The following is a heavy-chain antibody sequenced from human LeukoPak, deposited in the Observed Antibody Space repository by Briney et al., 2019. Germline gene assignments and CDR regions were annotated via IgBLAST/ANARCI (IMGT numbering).Heavy chain of an antibody. J-gene: IGHJ5*02. Sequence: GGSLRLSCSASGFTFSSYAMHWLRQAPGKGLEYVSAISSNGGSTYYADSVKGRFTISRDNSKNTLNLQMSGLSAEDTAVYYCVSTFGALPPWGQGTLVTVSS. CDR1: GFTFSSYA. CDR2: ISSNGGST. D-gene: IGHD3-10*01. CDR3: VSTFGALPP. V-gene: IGHV3-64D*09.